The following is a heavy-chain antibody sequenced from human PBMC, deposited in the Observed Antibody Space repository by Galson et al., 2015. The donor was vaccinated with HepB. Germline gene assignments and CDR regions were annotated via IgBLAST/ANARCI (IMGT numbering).Heavy chain of an antibody. J-gene: IGHJ4*02. CDR3: VRDSGTYPGYYDF. V-gene: IGHV3-74*01. CDR1: GFMFSTYW. Sequence: SLRLSCAASGFMFSTYWMQWVRQAPGEGLVGVALINPDGTTTDYADSVRDRFTISRDNARNTMSLQMSSLGADDMAVYYCVRDSGTYPGYYDFWGQGTLVTVSS. CDR2: INPDGTTT. D-gene: IGHD1-26*01.